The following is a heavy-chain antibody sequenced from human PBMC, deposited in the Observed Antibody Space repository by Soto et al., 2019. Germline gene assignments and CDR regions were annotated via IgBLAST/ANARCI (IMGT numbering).Heavy chain of an antibody. CDR1: GYTFTTSG. V-gene: IGHV1-18*04. J-gene: IGHJ4*02. Sequence: QLVQSGAEVKKPGASVKVSCKASGYTFTTSGFNWVRQAPGQGLEWMGWISAKSGNTNYAQKLQGRVTMTTDTPTSTVNMELKSLTSDAPPIYYCRRAGAPDWNYVSPSSWGQGPLVTVSS. CDR2: ISAKSGNT. CDR3: RRAGAPDWNYVSPSS. D-gene: IGHD1-7*01.